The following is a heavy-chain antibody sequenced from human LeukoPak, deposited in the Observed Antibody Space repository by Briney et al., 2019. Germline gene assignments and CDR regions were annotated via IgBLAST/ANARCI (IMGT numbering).Heavy chain of an antibody. J-gene: IGHJ4*02. CDR2: IYYSGST. CDR3: ARDPNYGSGSYYNAFDY. V-gene: IGHV4-39*07. CDR1: GGSISSSSYY. Sequence: SETLSLTCTVSGGSISSSSYYWGWIRQPPGKGLEWIGSIYYSGSTYYNPSLKSRVTISVDTSKNQFSLKLSSVTAADTAVYYCARDPNYGSGSYYNAFDYWGQGTLVTVSS. D-gene: IGHD3-10*01.